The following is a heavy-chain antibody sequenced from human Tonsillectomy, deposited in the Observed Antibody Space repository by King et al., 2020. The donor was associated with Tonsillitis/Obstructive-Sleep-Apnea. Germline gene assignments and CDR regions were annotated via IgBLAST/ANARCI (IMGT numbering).Heavy chain of an antibody. D-gene: IGHD5-18*01. CDR1: GFTFSSYG. J-gene: IGHJ4*02. Sequence: VQLVESGGGVVQPGRSLRLSCAASGFTFSSYGMHWVRQAPGKGLEWVAVISYDGSNKYYADSVKGRLTISRDNSKNTLYLQMNSLRAEDTAVYYCAKVDTAMVTGGDYWGQGTLVTVSS. V-gene: IGHV3-30*18. CDR3: AKVDTAMVTGGDY. CDR2: ISYDGSNK.